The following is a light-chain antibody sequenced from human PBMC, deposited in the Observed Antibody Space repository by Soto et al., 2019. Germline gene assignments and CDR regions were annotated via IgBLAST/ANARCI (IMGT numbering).Light chain of an antibody. CDR3: QQYENLPYT. CDR1: QVISKY. V-gene: IGKV1-33*01. J-gene: IGKJ2*01. CDR2: DIS. Sequence: DIPMTQSASSLSASVGDRVTITCQTIQVISKYLNWYQQKPGKAPTLLIYDISTLEIGVPSRFSGNGSGTDFTFTITGLQPEDIATYYCQQYENLPYTFGQGTKLEI.